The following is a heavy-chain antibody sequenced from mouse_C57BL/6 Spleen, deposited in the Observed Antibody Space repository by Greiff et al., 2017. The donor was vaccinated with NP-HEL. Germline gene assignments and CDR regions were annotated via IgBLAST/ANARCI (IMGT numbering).Heavy chain of an antibody. J-gene: IGHJ2*01. D-gene: IGHD1-1*01. CDR1: GYSFTDYN. Sequence: EVKLQESGPELVKPGASVKISCKASGYSFTDYNMNWVKQSNGKSLEWIGVINPRYGTTSYNQKLKGKATLTVDQSTSQAYMQLNSLTSEDSAVYYGARMGYGSSSDFDYWGQGTTLTVSS. V-gene: IGHV1-39*01. CDR2: INPRYGTT. CDR3: ARMGYGSSSDFDY.